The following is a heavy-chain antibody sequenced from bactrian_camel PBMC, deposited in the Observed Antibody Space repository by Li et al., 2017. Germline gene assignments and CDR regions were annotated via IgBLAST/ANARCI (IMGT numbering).Heavy chain of an antibody. CDR3: AADLRWCRSGYFDPHGRVGY. J-gene: IGHJ6*01. CDR1: GRTYINYC. Sequence: HVQLVESGGGSVQAGGSLSLSCAVPGRTYINYCAGWFRQFPGKEREGVAAISPGSGRRWYGDSVKGRFTISRDDNQRTIYLQMNSLEPEDTAIYCCAADLRWCRSGYFDPHGRVGYWGQGTQVTVS. V-gene: IGHV3-3*01. CDR2: ISPGSGRR. D-gene: IGHD2*01.